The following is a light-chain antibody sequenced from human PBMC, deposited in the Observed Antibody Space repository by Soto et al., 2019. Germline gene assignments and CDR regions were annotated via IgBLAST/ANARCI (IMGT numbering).Light chain of an antibody. CDR3: QQSYSSPLT. CDR2: SAS. CDR1: QSINNY. J-gene: IGKJ4*01. V-gene: IGKV1-39*01. Sequence: DVQMTQSPSSLSASVGDTVTITCRASQSINNYLNWYEQKPGEAPKLLVYSASTLQSGVPSRFSGSGTGTYFTLSITSLQPEDFAVYYCQQSYSSPLTFGGGTKVEI.